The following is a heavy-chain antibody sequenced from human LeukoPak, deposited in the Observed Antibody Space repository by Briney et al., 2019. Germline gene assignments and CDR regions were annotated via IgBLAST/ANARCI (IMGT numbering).Heavy chain of an antibody. V-gene: IGHV3-23*01. CDR1: GFSLSNFQ. CDR2: ISGSGGST. D-gene: IGHD6-19*01. CDR3: ARDGASSGWFAWGVYFDY. J-gene: IGHJ4*02. Sequence: GGSLRLSCVASGFSLSNFQMYWVRQAPGKGLEWVSAISGSGGSTYYADSVKGRFTISRDNSKNTLYLQMNSLRAEDTAVYYCARDGASSGWFAWGVYFDYWGQGTLVTVSS.